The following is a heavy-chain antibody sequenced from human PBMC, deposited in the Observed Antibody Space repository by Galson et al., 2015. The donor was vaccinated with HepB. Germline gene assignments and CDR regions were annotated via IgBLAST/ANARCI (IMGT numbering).Heavy chain of an antibody. J-gene: IGHJ5*02. CDR2: ISSSSSYI. D-gene: IGHD2-2*03. CDR1: GFTFSSYS. Sequence: SLRLSCAASGFTFSSYSMNWVRQAPGKGLEWVSSISSSSSYIYYADSVKGRFTISRDNAKNSLYLQMNSLRAEDTAVYYCARDLVVDIVVVPAANRDYNWFDPWGQGTLVTVSS. CDR3: ARDLVVDIVVVPAANRDYNWFDP. V-gene: IGHV3-21*01.